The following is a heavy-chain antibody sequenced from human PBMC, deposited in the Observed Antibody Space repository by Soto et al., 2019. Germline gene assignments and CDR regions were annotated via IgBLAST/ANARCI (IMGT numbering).Heavy chain of an antibody. CDR3: ARDPVAAAGGGLYYYGMDV. D-gene: IGHD6-13*01. J-gene: IGHJ6*02. CDR2: IYHSGST. V-gene: IGHV4-38-2*02. CDR1: GYSISSGYY. Sequence: KPSETLSLTCAVSGYSISSGYYWGWIRQPPGKGLEWIGSIYHSGSTYYNPSLKSRVTISVDTSKNQFSLKLSSVTAADTAVYYCARDPVAAAGGGLYYYGMDVWGQGTTVTVSS.